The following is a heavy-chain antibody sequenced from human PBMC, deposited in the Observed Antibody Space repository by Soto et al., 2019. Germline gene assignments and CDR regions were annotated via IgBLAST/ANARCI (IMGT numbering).Heavy chain of an antibody. CDR3: AAASPRYYYDSSGQLAPYYYYGMDV. V-gene: IGHV1-58*01. CDR1: GFTFTSSA. CDR2: IVVGSGNT. D-gene: IGHD3-22*01. J-gene: IGHJ6*02. Sequence: SVKVSCKASGFTFTSSAVQWVRQARGQRLEWIGWIVVGSGNTNYAQKFQERVTITRDMSTSTAYMELSSLRSEDTAVYYCAAASPRYYYDSSGQLAPYYYYGMDVWGQGTTVTVSS.